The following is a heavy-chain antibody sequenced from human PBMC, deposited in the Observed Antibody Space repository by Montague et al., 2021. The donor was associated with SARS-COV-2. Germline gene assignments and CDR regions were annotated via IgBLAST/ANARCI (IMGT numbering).Heavy chain of an antibody. V-gene: IGHV4-31*03. J-gene: IGHJ3*01. CDR3: ARGRGNLDPPDL. D-gene: IGHD5-12*01. CDR1: GGSISSGNYY. Sequence: TLSLTCTVSGGSISSGNYYWSWIRHHPGKGLEWIGYIHYSGSAYYSPSLRSRLTISMDTSKKQLSLTVNSVTAADTAVYYCARGRGNLDPPDLWGQGTLVTVSS. CDR2: IHYSGSA.